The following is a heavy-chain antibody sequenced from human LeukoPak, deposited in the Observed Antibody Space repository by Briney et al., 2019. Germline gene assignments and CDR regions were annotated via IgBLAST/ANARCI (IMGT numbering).Heavy chain of an antibody. D-gene: IGHD1-26*01. CDR3: ARQAISGSYFGSAFDI. Sequence: GESLKISCKVSGYSFTSYWIGWVRQMPGKGLEWMGIIYPGDSDTRYSPSFQGQVTISADKSISTAYLQWSSLKASDTAMYYCARQAISGSYFGSAFDIWGQGTMVTVSS. V-gene: IGHV5-51*01. J-gene: IGHJ3*02. CDR2: IYPGDSDT. CDR1: GYSFTSYW.